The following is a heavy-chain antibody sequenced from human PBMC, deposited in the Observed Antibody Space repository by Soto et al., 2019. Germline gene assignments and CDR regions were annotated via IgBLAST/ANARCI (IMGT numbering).Heavy chain of an antibody. CDR3: ARVAPRLLWFGELYFDY. CDR2: IYYSGNT. Sequence: ETLSLTCTVSGGSISSYYWSWIRQPPGKGLEWIGYIYYSGNTNYNPSLKSRVTISVDTPKNQFSLKLSSVTAADTAVYYCARVAPRLLWFGELYFDYWGQGTLVTVSS. V-gene: IGHV4-59*01. J-gene: IGHJ4*02. D-gene: IGHD3-10*01. CDR1: GGSISSYY.